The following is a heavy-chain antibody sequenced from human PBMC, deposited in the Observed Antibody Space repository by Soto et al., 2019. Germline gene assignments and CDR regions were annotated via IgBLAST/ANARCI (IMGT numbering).Heavy chain of an antibody. Sequence: QVQLVESGGGVVQPGRSLRLSCAASGFTFSSYGMHWVRQAPGKGLEWVAVIWYDGSNKYYADSVKGRFTISRDNSKNTRYLQMNSLRAEDTAVYYCARDRGCISTSCYRYYYGMDVWGQGTTVTVSS. D-gene: IGHD2-2*01. CDR2: IWYDGSNK. CDR1: GFTFSSYG. J-gene: IGHJ6*02. V-gene: IGHV3-33*01. CDR3: ARDRGCISTSCYRYYYGMDV.